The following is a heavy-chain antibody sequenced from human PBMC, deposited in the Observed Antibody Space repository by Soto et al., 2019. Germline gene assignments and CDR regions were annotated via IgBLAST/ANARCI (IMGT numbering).Heavy chain of an antibody. CDR2: ISGSGCNT. Sequence: LRLSCAASGFTFSSYAMSWVRQAPGKVLEWVSAISGSGCNTYYADSVKGRFTISRDNSKNTLYIEMKSLRAEDTSVYYCAKDEVIRAFDYWGQGTLVTVSS. CDR1: GFTFSSYA. V-gene: IGHV3-23*01. CDR3: AKDEVIRAFDY. J-gene: IGHJ4*02. D-gene: IGHD3-16*02.